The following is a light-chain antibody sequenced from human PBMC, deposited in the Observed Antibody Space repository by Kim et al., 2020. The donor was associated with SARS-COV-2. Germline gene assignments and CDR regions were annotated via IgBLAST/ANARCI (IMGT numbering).Light chain of an antibody. CDR3: QQYGST. CDR1: QSVSSSY. V-gene: IGKV3-20*01. CDR2: GAS. Sequence: EIVLTQSPGTLSLSPGERATLSCRASQSVSSSYLAWYQQKPGQAPRLLIYGASSRATGIPDRFSGSGSGTDFTLTISRLEPEDFAVYYCQQYGSTFGPGTKGGYQ. J-gene: IGKJ3*01.